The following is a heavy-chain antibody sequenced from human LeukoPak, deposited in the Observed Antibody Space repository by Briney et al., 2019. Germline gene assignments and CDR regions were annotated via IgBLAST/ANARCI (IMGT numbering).Heavy chain of an antibody. J-gene: IGHJ4*02. CDR1: GDFISSYY. D-gene: IGHD5-24*01. CDR3: ARSRGWLQSHPLGY. V-gene: IGHV4-59*12. CDR2: IYYTGST. Sequence: SETLSLTCTVSGDFISSYYWSWIRQPPGKGLEWIGYIYYTGSTNYNPSFKSRVTISVDTSKNQFSLKLSSVTAADTAVYYCARSRGWLQSHPLGYWGQGTLVTVSS.